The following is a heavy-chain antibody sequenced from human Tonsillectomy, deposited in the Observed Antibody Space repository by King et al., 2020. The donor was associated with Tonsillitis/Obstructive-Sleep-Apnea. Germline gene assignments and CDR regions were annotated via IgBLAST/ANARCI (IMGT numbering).Heavy chain of an antibody. CDR1: GGAFSGYY. V-gene: IGHV4-34*01. Sequence: VQLQQWGAGRVKPSETLSLTCAGYGGAFSGYYWRWIRQPPGKGLEWIGEINHSGSTNYNPSLKSRVTISVDTSKNQFSLKLSAVTVADTAVYYCARGLTTGLVEYYYYYMDVWGKGTTVTVSS. CDR2: INHSGST. D-gene: IGHD4-11*01. J-gene: IGHJ6*03. CDR3: ARGLTTGLVEYYYYYMDV.